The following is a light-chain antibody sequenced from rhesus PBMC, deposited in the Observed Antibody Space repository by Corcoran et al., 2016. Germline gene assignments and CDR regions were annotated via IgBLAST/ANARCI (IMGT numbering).Light chain of an antibody. CDR2: HAQ. J-gene: IGKJ4*01. Sequence: DIQMTQSPSSLSASVGDRVTITCRASQGISRSLNWYQQKPGKAPRLLIYHAQRLESGVPSRFSGSGSGTGFTLTISSLQPNDFATYYCQQYNTLPLTFGGGTKVEIK. CDR1: QGISRS. V-gene: IGKV1-32*01. CDR3: QQYNTLPLT.